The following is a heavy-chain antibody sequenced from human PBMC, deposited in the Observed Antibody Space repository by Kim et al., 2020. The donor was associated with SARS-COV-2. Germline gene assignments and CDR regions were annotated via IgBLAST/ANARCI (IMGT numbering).Heavy chain of an antibody. Sequence: SETLSLTCTVSGGSISSYYWSWIRQPPGKGLEWIGYIYYSGSSNYNPSLKSRVTISVDTSKNQFSLKLSSVTAADTAVYYCARVGDSGSHYQRYYYYYMDVWGKGTTVTVSS. V-gene: IGHV4-59*01. CDR1: GGSISSYY. D-gene: IGHD1-26*01. J-gene: IGHJ6*03. CDR2: IYYSGSS. CDR3: ARVGDSGSHYQRYYYYYMDV.